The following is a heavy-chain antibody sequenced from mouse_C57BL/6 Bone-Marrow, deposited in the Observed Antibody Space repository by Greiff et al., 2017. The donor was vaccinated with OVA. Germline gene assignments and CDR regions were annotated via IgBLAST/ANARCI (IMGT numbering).Heavy chain of an antibody. Sequence: VKLQQPGAELVRPGTSVKLSCKASGYTFTSYWMHWVKQRPGQGLEWIGVIDPSDSYTNYNQKFKGKATLTVDTSSSTAYMQLSSLTSEDSAVYYCARGRDVGYWGQGTTLTVSS. CDR3: ARGRDVGY. CDR1: GYTFTSYW. D-gene: IGHD3-3*01. CDR2: IDPSDSYT. J-gene: IGHJ2*01. V-gene: IGHV1-59*01.